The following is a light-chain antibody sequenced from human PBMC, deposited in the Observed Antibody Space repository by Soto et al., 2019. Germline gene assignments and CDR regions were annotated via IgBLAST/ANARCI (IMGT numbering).Light chain of an antibody. V-gene: IGKV3-20*01. CDR1: QTIANNY. CDR3: QQYGSSGT. CDR2: DAS. J-gene: IGKJ1*01. Sequence: EVPLTQSPGTLSLSPGARATPSCGASQTIANNYFTWYQQTPGQAPRVLIYDASTRATGIPDRFGGSGSGTYFTLTISRLEPEDLAVYYCQQYGSSGTFGQGTKVDIK.